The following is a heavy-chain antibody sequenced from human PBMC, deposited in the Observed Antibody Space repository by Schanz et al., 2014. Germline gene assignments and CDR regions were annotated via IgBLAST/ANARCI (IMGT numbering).Heavy chain of an antibody. V-gene: IGHV3-23*01. CDR1: GVTFSSYA. D-gene: IGHD3-3*01. J-gene: IGHJ4*02. CDR3: ARDLLVSHYDFWSGNDY. Sequence: EVQLLESGGGFVQPGGSLRLSCVASGVTFSSYAMSWVRQAPGKGLEWVSGINCNGGSTGYADSVKGRFTISRDNSKNTLYLQMNSLRADDTAVYYCARDLLVSHYDFWSGNDYWGQGTLVTVSS. CDR2: INCNGGST.